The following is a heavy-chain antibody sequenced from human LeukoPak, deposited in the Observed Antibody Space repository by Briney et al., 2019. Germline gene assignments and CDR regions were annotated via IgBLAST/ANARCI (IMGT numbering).Heavy chain of an antibody. V-gene: IGHV4-31*03. CDR2: IYYSGST. J-gene: IGHJ3*02. Sequence: SETLSLTCTVSGGSISSGGYYWSWIRQHPGKGLEWIGYIYYSGSTYYNPSLKSRVTISVDTSKNQFSLKLSSVTAADTAVYYCARAVIALRWDAFDIWGQGTMVTVSS. CDR1: GGSISSGGYY. D-gene: IGHD4-23*01. CDR3: ARAVIALRWDAFDI.